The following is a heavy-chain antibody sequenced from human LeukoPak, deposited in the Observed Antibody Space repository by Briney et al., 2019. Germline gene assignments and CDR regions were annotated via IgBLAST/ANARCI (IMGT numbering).Heavy chain of an antibody. V-gene: IGHV1-18*01. CDR3: ARDFWVTRYYGSGSYSNY. Sequence: ASVKVSCKASGYTFTSYGISWVRQAPGRGLEWMGWISAYNGNTNYAQKLQGRVTMTTDTSTSTAYMELRSLRSDDTAVYYCARDFWVTRYYGSGSYSNYWGQGTLVTVSS. CDR2: ISAYNGNT. D-gene: IGHD3-10*01. J-gene: IGHJ4*02. CDR1: GYTFTSYG.